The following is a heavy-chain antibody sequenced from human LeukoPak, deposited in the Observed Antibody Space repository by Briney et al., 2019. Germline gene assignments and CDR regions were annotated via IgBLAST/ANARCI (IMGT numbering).Heavy chain of an antibody. CDR3: ARGIYYFDY. Sequence: PSETLSLTCAVYGGSFSGYYWSWIRQPPGEGLEWIGEINHSGSTNYNPSLKSRVTISVDTSKNQFSLKLSSVTAADTAVYYCARGIYYFDYWGQGTLVTVSS. CDR1: GGSFSGYY. D-gene: IGHD3-3*02. CDR2: INHSGST. V-gene: IGHV4-34*01. J-gene: IGHJ4*02.